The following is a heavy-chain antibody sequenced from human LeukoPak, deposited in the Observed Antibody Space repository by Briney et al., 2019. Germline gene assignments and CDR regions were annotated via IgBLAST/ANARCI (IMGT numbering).Heavy chain of an antibody. CDR2: TYYRSKWYN. J-gene: IGHJ6*02. V-gene: IGHV6-1*01. CDR3: AKGAPLRYFDWLLNNYYYGMDV. D-gene: IGHD3-9*01. CDR1: EDSVSSNSAA. Sequence: SQTLSLTCAISEDSVSSNSAAWNWIRQSPSRGLEWLGRTYYRSKWYNDYAVSVKSRITINPDTSKNQFSLQLNSVTPEDTAVYYCAKGAPLRYFDWLLNNYYYGMDVWGQGTTVTVSS.